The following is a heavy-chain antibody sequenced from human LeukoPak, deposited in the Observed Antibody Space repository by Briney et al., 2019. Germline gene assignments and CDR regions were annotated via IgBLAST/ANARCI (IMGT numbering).Heavy chain of an antibody. CDR2: ISESGGST. CDR1: GFTFSNYA. Sequence: QPGGSLRLSCAASGFTFSNYAMNWVRQAPGKGLEWVSIISESGGSTYYADSVKGRFTISRDNSKNTLYLQMNSLRVEDTAVYYCAKDRRGNWNYVGAFDIWGRGTMVTVSS. J-gene: IGHJ3*02. V-gene: IGHV3-23*01. D-gene: IGHD1-7*01. CDR3: AKDRRGNWNYVGAFDI.